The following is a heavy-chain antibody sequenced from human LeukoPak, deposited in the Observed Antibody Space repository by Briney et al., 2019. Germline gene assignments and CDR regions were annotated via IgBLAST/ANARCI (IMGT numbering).Heavy chain of an antibody. J-gene: IGHJ5*02. CDR3: ARAASLA. Sequence: GGSLRLSCTASGLTLSNYWMIWVRQAPGKGLQWVAKIKQDGSEKYYVDSVKGRFTISRDNAKNSLYLQMNSLRDEDTAVYYCARAASLAWGQGTLVTVSS. CDR2: IKQDGSEK. V-gene: IGHV3-7*01. CDR1: GLTLSNYW.